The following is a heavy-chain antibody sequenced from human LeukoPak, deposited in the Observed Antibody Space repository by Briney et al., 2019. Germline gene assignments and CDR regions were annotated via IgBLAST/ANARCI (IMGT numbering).Heavy chain of an antibody. J-gene: IGHJ4*02. D-gene: IGHD4/OR15-4a*01. Sequence: GGSLRLACVMSGFTFSNYAMNWVRQAPGKGLEWVSDISTSSDSTYHIESVRGRFTISRDNSKNTLYLQMNSLRVDDTAVYYCASGLYGGVFDNWGQGTLVTVSS. CDR1: GFTFSNYA. CDR2: ISTSSDST. CDR3: ASGLYGGVFDN. V-gene: IGHV3-23*01.